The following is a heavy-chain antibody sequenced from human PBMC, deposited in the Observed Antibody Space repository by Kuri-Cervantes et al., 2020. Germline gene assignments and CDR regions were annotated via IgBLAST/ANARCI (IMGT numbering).Heavy chain of an antibody. CDR2: ISVGGNTI. V-gene: IGHV3-11*04. D-gene: IGHD6-19*01. Sequence: GGSLRLSCAASGFTFSDYCMTWVRQAPGKGLEWVSYISVGGNTIYYADSVKGRFTISRDNSKNTLYLRMNSLRGQDTSVYYCARDPSPDPYSSGPYYFDSWGQGTLVTVSS. J-gene: IGHJ4*02. CDR1: GFTFSDYC. CDR3: ARDPSPDPYSSGPYYFDS.